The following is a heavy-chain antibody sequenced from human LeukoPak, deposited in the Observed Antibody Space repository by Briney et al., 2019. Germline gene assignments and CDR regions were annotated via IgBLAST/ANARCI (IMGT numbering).Heavy chain of an antibody. CDR2: INPNSGGT. V-gene: IGHV1-2*02. D-gene: IGHD6-19*01. J-gene: IGHJ5*02. CDR1: EYTFTGYY. CDR3: ARDQKQWLVRRSWFDP. Sequence: ASVKVSCKASEYTFTGYYMHWVRQAPGQGLEWMGWINPNSGGTNYAQKFQGRVTMTRDTSISTAYMELSRLRSDDTAVYYCARDQKQWLVRRSWFDPWGQGTLVTVSS.